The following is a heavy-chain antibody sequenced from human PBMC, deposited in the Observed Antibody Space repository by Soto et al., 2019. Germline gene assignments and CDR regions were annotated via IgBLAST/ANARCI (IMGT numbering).Heavy chain of an antibody. CDR2: FDAEDGNT. CDR3: VRDLLDIVVVPAASEGCAY. CDR1: GYTLTELS. D-gene: IGHD2-2*03. V-gene: IGHV1-24*01. J-gene: IGHJ4*02. Sequence: ASVKVSCKVSGYTLTELSMHWVRQAPGKGLKWMRGFDAEDGNTIYAQKFQGRVTMTTDTSTSTAYMELRSLRSDDTAVYYCVRDLLDIVVVPAASEGCAYWGQGTLVTAPQ.